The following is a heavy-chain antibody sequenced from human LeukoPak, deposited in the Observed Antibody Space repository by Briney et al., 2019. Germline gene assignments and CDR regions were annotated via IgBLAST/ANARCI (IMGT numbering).Heavy chain of an antibody. Sequence: SETLSLTCTVSGGSISAYYWSWIRQPAGKGLEWIARIYRSGSTNYNPSLRSRVTMSVDTSKNQFSLRLKSVTAADTAVYYCARDRSYDSSGYYNFDYWGQGTLVTVSS. CDR3: ARDRSYDSSGYYNFDY. V-gene: IGHV4-4*07. CDR2: IYRSGST. CDR1: GGSISAYY. D-gene: IGHD3-22*01. J-gene: IGHJ4*02.